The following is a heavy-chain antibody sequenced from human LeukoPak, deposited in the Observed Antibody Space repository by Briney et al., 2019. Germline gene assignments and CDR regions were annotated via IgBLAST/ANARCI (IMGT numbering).Heavy chain of an antibody. CDR2: IIPIFGTA. J-gene: IGHJ5*02. D-gene: IGHD1-26*01. CDR1: GGTFSSYA. V-gene: IGHV1-69*06. CDR3: ARDSAWAFDP. Sequence: GASVKVSCKASGGTFSSYAISWVRQAPGQGLEWMGGIIPIFGTANYAQKFQGRVTITAGKSTSTAYMELSSLRSEDTAVYYCARDSAWAFDPWGQGTLVTVSS.